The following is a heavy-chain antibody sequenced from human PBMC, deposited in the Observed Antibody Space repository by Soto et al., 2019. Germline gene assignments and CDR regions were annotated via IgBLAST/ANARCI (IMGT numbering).Heavy chain of an antibody. D-gene: IGHD5-12*01. Sequence: QVQLVQSGAEVKKPGASVKVSCKASGYTFISYDINCVRQATGQGLEWMGWMNPNTGDTGYAQKFQGRVTMTRNTSINTANLELSSLRSDDTAVYFCARGDGYIFDYWGQGTLVTVSS. V-gene: IGHV1-8*01. CDR1: GYTFISYD. CDR3: ARGDGYIFDY. CDR2: MNPNTGDT. J-gene: IGHJ4*02.